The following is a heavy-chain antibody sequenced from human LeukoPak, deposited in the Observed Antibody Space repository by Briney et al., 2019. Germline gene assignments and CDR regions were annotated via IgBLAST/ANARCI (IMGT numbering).Heavy chain of an antibody. Sequence: GASVKVSCKASGYTLTSYDINWVRQATGQGLEWMGWMNPNSGNTGYAQKFQGRVTMTRNTSISTAYMELSSLRSEDTAVYYCAREASQYYYDSSGYRAFDIWGQGTMVTVSS. J-gene: IGHJ3*02. V-gene: IGHV1-8*01. CDR3: AREASQYYYDSSGYRAFDI. CDR1: GYTLTSYD. D-gene: IGHD3-22*01. CDR2: MNPNSGNT.